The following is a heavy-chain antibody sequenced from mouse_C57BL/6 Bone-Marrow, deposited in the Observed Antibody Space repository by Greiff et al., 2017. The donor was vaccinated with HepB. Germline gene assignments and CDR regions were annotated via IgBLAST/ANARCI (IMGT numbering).Heavy chain of an antibody. Sequence: VQLQQSGAELVKPGASVKMSCKASGYTFTSYWITWVKQRPGQGLEWIGDIYPGSGSTNYNEKFKSKATLTVDTSSSTAYMQLSSLTSEDSAVYYCARGYYDYDVGLFAYWGQGTLVTVSA. J-gene: IGHJ3*01. D-gene: IGHD2-4*01. CDR1: GYTFTSYW. CDR3: ARGYYDYDVGLFAY. V-gene: IGHV1-55*01. CDR2: IYPGSGST.